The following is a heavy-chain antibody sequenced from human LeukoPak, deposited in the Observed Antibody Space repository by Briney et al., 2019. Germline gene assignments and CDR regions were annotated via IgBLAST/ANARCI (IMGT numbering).Heavy chain of an antibody. CDR2: IWNDGNNK. D-gene: IGHD6-6*01. J-gene: IGHJ4*02. CDR3: ARDAEYSSSYGDF. Sequence: GGSLRLSCAASGVMFSSYGMHWVRQTPGKGLEWVAVIWNDGNNKYYADSVKGRFTISRDNSKNTLYLQMNSLSAEDTAIYYCARDAEYSSSYGDFWGQGTLVTVSS. V-gene: IGHV3-33*01. CDR1: GVMFSSYG.